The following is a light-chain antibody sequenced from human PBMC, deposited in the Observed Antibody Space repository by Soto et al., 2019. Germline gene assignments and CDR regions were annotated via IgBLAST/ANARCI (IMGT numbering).Light chain of an antibody. CDR3: QQYNNYPLT. CDR2: DAS. V-gene: IGKV1-5*01. CDR1: QSSRRS. Sequence: DIQMTQSPSTLSASVGDRVTITCRASQSSRRSLAWYQQKPGEARKLLIYDASSLQIGVPKRSSGSGSGTAGTLTISSAQPDGFATYYWQQYNNYPLTFGGGTKVYIK. J-gene: IGKJ4*01.